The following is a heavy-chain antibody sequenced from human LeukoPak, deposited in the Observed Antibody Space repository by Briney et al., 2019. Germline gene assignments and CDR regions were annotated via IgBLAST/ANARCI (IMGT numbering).Heavy chain of an antibody. J-gene: IGHJ4*02. D-gene: IGHD2-21*01. CDR2: ISDSGYYT. CDR1: GFTFSSYA. CDR3: TKAGLRGDDSHAKLSDY. Sequence: GSSLRLSCAASGFTFSSYAMSWVRQAPGKGLERVSTISDSGYYTYYADSVKGRFTFSRDNSKNTLHLQMNSLRGEDTAVYYCTKAGLRGDDSHAKLSDYWGQGTLVTVSS. V-gene: IGHV3-23*01.